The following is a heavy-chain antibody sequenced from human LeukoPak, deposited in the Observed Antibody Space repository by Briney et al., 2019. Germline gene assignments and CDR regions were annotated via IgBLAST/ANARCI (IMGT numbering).Heavy chain of an antibody. CDR3: ARDLGATGDY. J-gene: IGHJ4*02. CDR1: GFIVSSNY. Sequence: GGSLRLSCAAYGFIVSSNYMSWVRQAPGKGLEWVSVIYSGGGTYYADSVKGRFTISRDNSKNTLYLQMNSLRAEDTAVYYCARDLGATGDYWGQGTLVTVSS. D-gene: IGHD1-26*01. V-gene: IGHV3-53*01. CDR2: IYSGGGT.